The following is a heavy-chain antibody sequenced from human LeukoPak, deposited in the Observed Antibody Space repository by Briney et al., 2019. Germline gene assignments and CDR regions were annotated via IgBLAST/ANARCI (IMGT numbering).Heavy chain of an antibody. Sequence: SETLSLTCTVSGGSISSYYWSWIRQPPGKGLEWIGYIYDSGSTNYNPSLKSRVTIAVDTSKNQFSLKLSSVTAADTAVYYCARVGGTNYYYYGMDVWGQGTTVTVSS. J-gene: IGHJ6*02. CDR1: GGSISSYY. D-gene: IGHD1-1*01. CDR2: IYDSGST. CDR3: ARVGGTNYYYYGMDV. V-gene: IGHV4-59*01.